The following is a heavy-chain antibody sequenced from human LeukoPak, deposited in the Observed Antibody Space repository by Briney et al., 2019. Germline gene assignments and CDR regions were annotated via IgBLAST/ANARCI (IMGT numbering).Heavy chain of an antibody. CDR3: ARHSLAYCGGGCYSYYFDY. D-gene: IGHD2-21*02. J-gene: IGHJ4*02. CDR2: INPNSGGT. CDR1: GYTFTGYY. Sequence: ASVKVSCKASGYTFTGYYMHWVRQAPGQGLEWMGWINPNSGGTNYAQKFQGRVTMTRDTSISTAYMELSRLRSDDTAVYYCARHSLAYCGGGCYSYYFDYWGQGTLVTVSS. V-gene: IGHV1-2*02.